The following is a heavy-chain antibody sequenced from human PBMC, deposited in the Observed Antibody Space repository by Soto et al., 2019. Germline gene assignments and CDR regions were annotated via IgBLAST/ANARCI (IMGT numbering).Heavy chain of an antibody. CDR2: IIPILGIA. CDR3: DRGGQMATTLDRVQPNWFDP. D-gene: IGHD5-12*01. Sequence: QVQLVQSGAEVKKPGSSVKVSCKASGGTFSSYTISWVRQAPGQGLEWMGRIIPILGIANYAQKFQGRVTITADKSASTAYMELSRLRSEDTAVYYCDRGGQMATTLDRVQPNWFDPWGQGTLVTVSS. CDR1: GGTFSSYT. V-gene: IGHV1-69*02. J-gene: IGHJ5*02.